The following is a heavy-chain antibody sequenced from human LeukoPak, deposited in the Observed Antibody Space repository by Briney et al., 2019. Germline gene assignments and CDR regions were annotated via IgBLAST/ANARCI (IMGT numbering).Heavy chain of an antibody. CDR3: AREVTYYDFWSGSNFDY. CDR1: GGSISSSSYY. Sequence: SETLSLTCTVSGGSISSSSYYWSWIRQPAGKGLEWIGRIYTSGSTNYNPSLKSRVTISVDTSKNQFSLKLSSVTAADTAVYYCAREVTYYDFWSGSNFDYWGQGTLVTVSS. V-gene: IGHV4-61*02. D-gene: IGHD3-3*01. CDR2: IYTSGST. J-gene: IGHJ4*02.